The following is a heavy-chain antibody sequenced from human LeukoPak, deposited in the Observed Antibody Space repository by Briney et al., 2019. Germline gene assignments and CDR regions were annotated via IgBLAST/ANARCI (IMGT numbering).Heavy chain of an antibody. D-gene: IGHD6-13*01. J-gene: IGHJ4*02. CDR2: IYYSGTT. CDR3: ARGVYIAAAQYGY. Sequence: SETLSLTCTVSGGSIGTYSWNWILQPPGKGLEWIGYIYYSGTTNYNPSLKSRVTISVDTSKNQFSLKLSSVTAAGTAVYYCARGVYIAAAQYGYWGQGTLVTVSS. V-gene: IGHV4-59*01. CDR1: GGSIGTYS.